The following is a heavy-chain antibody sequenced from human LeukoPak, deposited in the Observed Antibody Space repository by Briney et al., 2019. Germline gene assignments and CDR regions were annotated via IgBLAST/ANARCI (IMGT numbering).Heavy chain of an antibody. V-gene: IGHV1-18*01. J-gene: IGHJ4*02. CDR3: ARVCRGGYCSSTSSFDY. Sequence: AAVKVSFKASGYTFTSYGISWVRQAPGQGLEWMGCISAYNGNTNYAQKLQGRVTMTTDTSTSTAYMELRSLRSDDTAVYYCARVCRGGYCSSTSSFDYWGQGTLVTVSS. CDR2: ISAYNGNT. D-gene: IGHD2-2*01. CDR1: GYTFTSYG.